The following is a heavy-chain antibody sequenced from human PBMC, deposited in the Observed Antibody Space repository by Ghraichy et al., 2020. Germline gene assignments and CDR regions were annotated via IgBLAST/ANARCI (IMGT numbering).Heavy chain of an antibody. J-gene: IGHJ5*02. D-gene: IGHD3-10*01. V-gene: IGHV1-69*04. CDR3: ARDGVLWFGESVGWFDP. Sequence: SVKVSCKASGGTFSSYAISWVRQAPGQGLEWMGRIIPILGIANYAQKFQGRVTITADKSTSTAYMELSSLRSEDTAVYYCARDGVLWFGESVGWFDPWGQGTLVTVSS. CDR2: IIPILGIA. CDR1: GGTFSSYA.